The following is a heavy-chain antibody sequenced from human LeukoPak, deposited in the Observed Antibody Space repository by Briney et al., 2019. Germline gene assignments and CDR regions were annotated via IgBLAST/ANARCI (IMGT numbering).Heavy chain of an antibody. V-gene: IGHV3-7*01. CDR2: IKEDGSES. CDR1: GFIFSTYW. Sequence: GGSLRHSCAASGFIFSTYWMSWVRQAPGKGLEWVANIKEDGSESHYVDSVKGRFTISRDNAKNSLYLQMNSLRAEDTAVYFCAKAGLLWFGESWMDVWGQGTTVTVSS. CDR3: AKAGLLWFGESWMDV. J-gene: IGHJ6*02. D-gene: IGHD3-10*01.